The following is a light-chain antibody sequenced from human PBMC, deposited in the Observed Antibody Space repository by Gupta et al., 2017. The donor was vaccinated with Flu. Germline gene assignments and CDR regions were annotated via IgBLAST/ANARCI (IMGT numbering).Light chain of an antibody. CDR3: QQRHSTPKT. CDR1: QSISSY. Sequence: DIQMTQSPSSLSASVGDRVTITCRASQSISSYLNWYQQKPGKAPKLLIYAASNLQSGVPSRFSGSGSGTDFTLTISSLQPEDFATYYCQQRHSTPKTFGQGTKVEIK. V-gene: IGKV1-39*01. J-gene: IGKJ1*01. CDR2: AAS.